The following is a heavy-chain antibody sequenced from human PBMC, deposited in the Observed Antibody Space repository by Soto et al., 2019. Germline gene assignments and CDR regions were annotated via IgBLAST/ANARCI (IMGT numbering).Heavy chain of an antibody. Sequence: LSETLSLTCTVSGGSIISYYWSWIRQPPGKGLEWIGYIYYSGSTNYNPSLKSRVTISVDTSKNQFSLKLSSVTAADTAVYYCARVGGLSVYYYYMXVWGKGTTVXVSS. J-gene: IGHJ6*03. V-gene: IGHV4-59*01. CDR1: GGSIISYY. CDR3: ARVGGLSVYYYYMXV. D-gene: IGHD3-16*02. CDR2: IYYSGST.